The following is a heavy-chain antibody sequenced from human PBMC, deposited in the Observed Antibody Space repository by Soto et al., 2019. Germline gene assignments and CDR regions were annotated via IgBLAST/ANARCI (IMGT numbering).Heavy chain of an antibody. D-gene: IGHD2-2*01. Sequence: GGSLRLSCKGSGFTFRDYAISWVRQAPGKGLQWVGFMRAKAFGGTTEYATFVKGRFTISRDDSKSVAYLQMNSLETEDTAVYYCTREGAYTSPPYYYFYAMDVWGQGTRVTVSS. CDR1: GFTFRDYA. V-gene: IGHV3-49*04. CDR3: TREGAYTSPPYYYFYAMDV. CDR2: MRAKAFGGTT. J-gene: IGHJ6*01.